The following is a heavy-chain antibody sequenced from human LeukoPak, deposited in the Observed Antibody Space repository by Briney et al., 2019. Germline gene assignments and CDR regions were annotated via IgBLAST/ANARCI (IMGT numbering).Heavy chain of an antibody. CDR1: GYTFTSYG. CDR2: ISAYNGNT. J-gene: IGHJ3*02. V-gene: IGHV1-18*01. D-gene: IGHD1-26*01. Sequence: GASVKVSCKASGYTFTSYGISWVRQAPGQGLEWMGWISAYNGNTNYAQKLQGRVTMTTDTSMSTAYMELRSLRSDDTAVYYCARFLSQPIVGATPGAFDIWGQGTMVTVSS. CDR3: ARFLSQPIVGATPGAFDI.